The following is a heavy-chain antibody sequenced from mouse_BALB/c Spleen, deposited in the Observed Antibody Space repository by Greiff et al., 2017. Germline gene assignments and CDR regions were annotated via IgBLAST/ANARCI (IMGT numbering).Heavy chain of an antibody. D-gene: IGHD2-2*01. CDR2: ISDGGSYT. CDR3: ARKGYVGMDY. J-gene: IGHJ4*01. CDR1: GFTFSDYY. Sequence: VQLKESGGGLVKPGGSLKLSCAASGFTFSDYYMYWVRQTPEKRLEWVATISDGGSYTYYPDSVKGRFTISRDNAKNNLYLQMSSLKSEDTAMYYCARKGYVGMDYWGQGTSVTVSS. V-gene: IGHV5-4*02.